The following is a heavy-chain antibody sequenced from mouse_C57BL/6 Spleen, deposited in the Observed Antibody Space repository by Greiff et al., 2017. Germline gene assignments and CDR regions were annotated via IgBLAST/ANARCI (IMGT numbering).Heavy chain of an antibody. CDR1: GYTFTDYY. CDR3: ARYLGPGSYVDY. CDR2: IYPGSGNT. D-gene: IGHD4-1*01. V-gene: IGHV1-76*01. J-gene: IGHJ2*01. Sequence: QVQLQQSGAELVRPGASVKLSCKASGYTFTDYYINWVKQRPGQGLEWIARIYPGSGNTYYNEKFKGKATLTAEKSSSTAYMQLSSLTSEDSAVYFCARYLGPGSYVDYWGQGTTLTVSS.